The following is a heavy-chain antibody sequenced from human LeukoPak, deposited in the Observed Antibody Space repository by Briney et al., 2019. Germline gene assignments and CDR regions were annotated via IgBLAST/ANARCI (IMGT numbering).Heavy chain of an antibody. D-gene: IGHD6-13*01. CDR1: GFTFSSYS. V-gene: IGHV3-21*01. CDR3: ARDTRTGYSSSWYGGGFDY. Sequence: PGGSLRLSSAASGFTFSSYSMNWVRQAPGKGLEWVSSISSSSSYIYYADSVKGRFTISRDNAKNSLYLQMNSLRAEDTAVYYCARDTRTGYSSSWYGGGFDYWGQGTLVTVSS. CDR2: ISSSSSYI. J-gene: IGHJ4*02.